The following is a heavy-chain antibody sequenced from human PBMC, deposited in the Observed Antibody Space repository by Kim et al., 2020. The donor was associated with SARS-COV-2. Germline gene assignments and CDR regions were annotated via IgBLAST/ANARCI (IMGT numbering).Heavy chain of an antibody. CDR2: IYHNGNT. Sequence: SETLSLTCTVSGGFIGTCDYHWGWIRQSPGKGLSWIGRIYHNGNTYYNPSLKSRVTISLDTSKNQFFLSLSSVTAADTAEFYCVRQKGARTYYFDSWGQGTLVPVSS. J-gene: IGHJ4*02. CDR3: VRQKGARTYYFDS. D-gene: IGHD2-8*01. CDR1: GGFIGTCDYH. V-gene: IGHV4-39*01.